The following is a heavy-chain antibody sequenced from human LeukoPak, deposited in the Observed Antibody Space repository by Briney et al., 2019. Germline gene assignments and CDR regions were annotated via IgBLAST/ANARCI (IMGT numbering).Heavy chain of an antibody. CDR2: IYSGGST. D-gene: IGHD5-24*01. CDR1: GFTVSSNY. Sequence: GGSLRLSCAASGFTVSSNYMSWVRQAPGKGLEWVSVIYSGGSTYYADSVKGRFTISRDNSKNTLYLQMNSLRAEDTAVYYCARGLVMAYYFDYWGQGTLVTVSS. V-gene: IGHV3-53*01. CDR3: ARGLVMAYYFDY. J-gene: IGHJ4*02.